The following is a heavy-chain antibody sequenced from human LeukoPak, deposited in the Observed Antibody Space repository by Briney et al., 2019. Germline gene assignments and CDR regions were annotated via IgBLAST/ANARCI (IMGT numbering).Heavy chain of an antibody. CDR1: GGSISSGDNS. CDR2: IYYSGST. Sequence: SETLSLTCTVSGGSISSGDNSWSWIRQHPGKGLEWIGYIYYSGSTYYNPSLKSRVSISVDTSKNQFSLKLSSVTAADTAVYYCARDQSDRSGYWDYWGQGTRVTVSS. J-gene: IGHJ4*02. D-gene: IGHD3-22*01. CDR3: ARDQSDRSGYWDY. V-gene: IGHV4-31*03.